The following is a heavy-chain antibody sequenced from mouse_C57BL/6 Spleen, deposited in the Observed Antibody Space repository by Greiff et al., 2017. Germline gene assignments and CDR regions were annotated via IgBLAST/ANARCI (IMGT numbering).Heavy chain of an antibody. Sequence: QVQLQQSGPELVKPGASVKISCKASGYAFSSSWMNWVKQRPGKGLEWIGRIYPGVGDTNYNGKFKGKATLTADKSSSTAYMQLSSLTSEDSAVYFCARWDYYGSSFAYWGQGTLVTVSA. D-gene: IGHD1-1*01. CDR3: ARWDYYGSSFAY. CDR2: IYPGVGDT. CDR1: GYAFSSSW. J-gene: IGHJ3*01. V-gene: IGHV1-82*01.